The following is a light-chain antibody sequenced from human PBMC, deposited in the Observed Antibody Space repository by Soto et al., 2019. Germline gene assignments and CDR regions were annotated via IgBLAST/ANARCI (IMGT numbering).Light chain of an antibody. CDR1: QNVRISD. J-gene: IGKJ1*01. CDR3: QQYNNCPRA. V-gene: IGKV3D-15*01. Sequence: EIELTQSPGTLSLSAGERTTLSCRASQNVRISDLGWYQQKPGQAPRLLIYAASGRSTGIPSRFSGSGSGTEFTLTISSLQSEDFAAYYCQQYNNCPRAFGQGTKVDIK. CDR2: AAS.